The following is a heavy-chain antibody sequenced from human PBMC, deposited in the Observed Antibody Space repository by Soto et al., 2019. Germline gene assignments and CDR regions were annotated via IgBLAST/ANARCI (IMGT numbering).Heavy chain of an antibody. J-gene: IGHJ6*02. Sequence: SETLSLTCTVSGGSISSYYWTWIRQPPGKRLEWIGYIHYSGSTNYSPSLKSRVTISVDTSKKQFSLKLSSVTAADTAVYYCARRIVILAADYGMDVWGQGTTVTVSS. D-gene: IGHD2-15*01. CDR2: IHYSGST. V-gene: IGHV4-59*08. CDR3: ARRIVILAADYGMDV. CDR1: GGSISSYY.